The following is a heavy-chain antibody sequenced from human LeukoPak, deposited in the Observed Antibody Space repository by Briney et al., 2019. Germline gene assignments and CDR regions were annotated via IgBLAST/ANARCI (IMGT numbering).Heavy chain of an antibody. CDR1: SGSISDSSYY. Sequence: SETLSLTCTVSSGSISDSSYYWGWIRQPPGKGLEWIGSIYYSGSTYYNPSLKSRVSISVDTSENQFSLKLSSVTAADTAVYYCARVNYGSGKDYWGQGTLVTVSS. D-gene: IGHD3-10*01. V-gene: IGHV4-39*01. CDR2: IYYSGST. J-gene: IGHJ4*02. CDR3: ARVNYGSGKDY.